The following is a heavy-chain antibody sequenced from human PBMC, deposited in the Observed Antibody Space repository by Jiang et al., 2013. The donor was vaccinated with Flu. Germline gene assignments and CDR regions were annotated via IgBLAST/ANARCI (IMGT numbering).Heavy chain of an antibody. Sequence: VQLVESGPGLVKPSETLSLTCTVSGDSISTYYWSWIRQSPEKGLEWIGSIYYSGRTNYNPSLKSRVTIVVDTSKNHFSLKLNSVTAADTAVYYCARGKALFSNYGQSFYWYFDLWGRGTLVTVSS. CDR1: GDSISTYY. CDR3: ARGKALFSNYGQSFYWYFDL. J-gene: IGHJ2*01. D-gene: IGHD4-11*01. V-gene: IGHV4-59*01. CDR2: IYYSGRT.